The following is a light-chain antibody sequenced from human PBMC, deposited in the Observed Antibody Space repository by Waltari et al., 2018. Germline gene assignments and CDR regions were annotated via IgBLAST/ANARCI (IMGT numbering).Light chain of an antibody. CDR3: QHNYGTPFT. V-gene: IGKV1-39*01. CDR2: KAS. J-gene: IGKJ3*01. CDR1: ENVNNY. Sequence: DLQMTQYPSSHSAPVGDRVTITCRASENVNNYLNWYQQKPGKAPKLLIYKASTLQSGVPSRFSGSGSGTDYTFTISSLQSEDVATYYCQHNYGTPFTFGPGTKLDIK.